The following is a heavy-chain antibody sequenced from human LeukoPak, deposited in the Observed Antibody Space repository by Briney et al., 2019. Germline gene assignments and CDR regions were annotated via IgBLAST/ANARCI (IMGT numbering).Heavy chain of an antibody. V-gene: IGHV3-15*01. D-gene: IGHD3-9*01. CDR2: IKGASDGGTT. CDR3: TTDLTWLFNFAY. J-gene: IGHJ4*02. CDR1: GFSFSDAW. Sequence: PGGSLRLSCAASGFSFSDAWMTWVRQAPGRGLEWLGRIKGASDGGTTDLAAPVKGRFTMSRDDSKNTVYLQMDRLHTEDTAVYYCTTDLTWLFNFAYWGQGTLVTVSS.